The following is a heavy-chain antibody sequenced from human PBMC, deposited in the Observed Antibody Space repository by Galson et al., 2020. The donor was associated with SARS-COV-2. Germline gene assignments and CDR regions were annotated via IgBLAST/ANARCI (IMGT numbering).Heavy chain of an antibody. J-gene: IGHJ6*02. Sequence: ASVKVSCKVSGYTLTELSMHWVRHAPGKGLEWMGGFDPEDGETIYAQKFQGRVAMTEDTSTDTAYMELSSLRSEDTAVYYCATGAAVAGSPQYYYYYYGMDVWGQGTTVTVSS. CDR1: GYTLTELS. D-gene: IGHD6-19*01. CDR3: ATGAAVAGSPQYYYYYYGMDV. V-gene: IGHV1-24*01. CDR2: FDPEDGET.